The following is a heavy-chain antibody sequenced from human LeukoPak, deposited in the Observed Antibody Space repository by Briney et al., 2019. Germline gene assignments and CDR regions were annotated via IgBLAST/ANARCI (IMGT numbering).Heavy chain of an antibody. J-gene: IGHJ4*02. D-gene: IGHD5-18*01. V-gene: IGHV3-48*04. Sequence: PGGSLRLSCAASGFTFTSYGMSWVRQAPGRGLEWVSYISSSGSTIYYADSVKGRFTISRDNAKNSLYLQMNSLRAEDTAVYYCARDKRQLWFGYFDYWGQGTLVTVSS. CDR1: GFTFTSYG. CDR3: ARDKRQLWFGYFDY. CDR2: ISSSGSTI.